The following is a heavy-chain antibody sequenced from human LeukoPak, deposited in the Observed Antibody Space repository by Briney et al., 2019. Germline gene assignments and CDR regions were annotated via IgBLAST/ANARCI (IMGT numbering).Heavy chain of an antibody. CDR2: IKQDGSEK. CDR1: GFTFSSYS. J-gene: IGHJ4*02. CDR3: ARWPIRGDMVMYYFDY. D-gene: IGHD5-18*01. V-gene: IGHV3-7*01. Sequence: PGGSLRLSCAASGFTFSSYSMNWVRQAPGKGLEWVVNIKQDGSEKYYVDSVKGRFTISRDNAKNSLYLQMNSLRAEDTAVYYCARWPIRGDMVMYYFDYWGQGTLVTVSS.